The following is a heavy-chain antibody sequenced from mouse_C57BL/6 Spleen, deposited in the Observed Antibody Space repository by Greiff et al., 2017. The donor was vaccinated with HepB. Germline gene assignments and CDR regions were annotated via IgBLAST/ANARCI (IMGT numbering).Heavy chain of an antibody. CDR1: GNTFTSYW. D-gene: IGHD2-3*01. J-gene: IGHJ2*01. CDR3: ARGSDGYYYFDY. CDR2: IDPSDSYT. V-gene: IGHV1-50*01. Sequence: QVHVKQPGAELVKPGASVKLSCKASGNTFTSYWMQWVKQRPGQGLEWIGEIDPSDSYTNYNQKFKGKATLTVDTSSSTAYMQLSSLTSEDSAVYYCARGSDGYYYFDYWGQGTTLTVSS.